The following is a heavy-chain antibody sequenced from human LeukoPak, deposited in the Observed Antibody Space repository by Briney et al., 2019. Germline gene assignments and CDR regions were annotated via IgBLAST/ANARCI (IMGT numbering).Heavy chain of an antibody. J-gene: IGHJ4*02. Sequence: SETLSLTCTVSGGSISSGGYYWSWIRQHPGKGLEWIGYIYYSGSTYYNPSLKSRVTISVDTSKNQFSLKLSSVTAADTAVYHCARHRIAARGSFDYWGQGTLVTASS. CDR1: GGSISSGGYY. CDR2: IYYSGST. V-gene: IGHV4-31*03. CDR3: ARHRIAARGSFDY. D-gene: IGHD6-6*01.